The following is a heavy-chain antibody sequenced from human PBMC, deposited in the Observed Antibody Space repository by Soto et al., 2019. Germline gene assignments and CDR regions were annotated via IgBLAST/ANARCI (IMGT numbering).Heavy chain of an antibody. D-gene: IGHD3-16*01. V-gene: IGHV4-34*01. CDR1: GGSFRGYF. J-gene: IGHJ4*02. CDR3: QGGDF. Sequence: NPSETLSLTCAVSGGSFRGYFWSWIRQSPAKGLEWIGEINDSGNTYYNPSFESRLTISVDTSTSQISLRLTSVTAADSAVYYCQGGDFWGQGTRVTVS. CDR2: INDSGNT.